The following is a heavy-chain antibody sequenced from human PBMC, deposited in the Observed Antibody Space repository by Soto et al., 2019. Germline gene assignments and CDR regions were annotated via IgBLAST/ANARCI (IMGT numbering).Heavy chain of an antibody. D-gene: IGHD6-13*01. Sequence: EVHLVESGGGLVQPGGSLRLSCAASGFTFSSYSLNWVRQAPGKGLEWVSYITSSGTTVYYADSVRGRFTISRDNAKNSLYLQMNSLRYEDTAVYYCARGSSNWAYYFVCWGQGTLVTVSS. CDR3: ARGSSNWAYYFVC. CDR2: ITSSGTTV. CDR1: GFTFSSYS. V-gene: IGHV3-48*02. J-gene: IGHJ4*02.